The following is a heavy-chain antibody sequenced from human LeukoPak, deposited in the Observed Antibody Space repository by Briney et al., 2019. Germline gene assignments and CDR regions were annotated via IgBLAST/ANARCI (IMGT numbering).Heavy chain of an antibody. D-gene: IGHD6-19*01. Sequence: SETLSLTCTVSGGSISSYYWSWIRQPPGKGLEWIGYIYYSGSTNYNPSPKSRVTISVDTSKNQFSLKLSSVTAADTAVYYCARGSSAVAGTGIDYWGQGTLVTVSS. J-gene: IGHJ4*02. CDR1: GGSISSYY. V-gene: IGHV4-59*01. CDR3: ARGSSAVAGTGIDY. CDR2: IYYSGST.